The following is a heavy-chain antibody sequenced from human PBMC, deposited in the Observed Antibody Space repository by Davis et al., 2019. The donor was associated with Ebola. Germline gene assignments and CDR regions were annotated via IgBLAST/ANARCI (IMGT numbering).Heavy chain of an antibody. CDR2: IYSGGST. J-gene: IGHJ6*02. V-gene: IGHV3-53*01. D-gene: IGHD3-16*01. CDR1: GFTVNTNY. Sequence: PGGSLRLSCEVSGFTVNTNYMSWVRQAPGKGLEWVSLIYSGGSTYYAGSVKGRFTTSRDNSRNTVYLQMNNLRAEDTAVYYCARHGQMGGMDVWGQGTTVTVSS. CDR3: ARHGQMGGMDV.